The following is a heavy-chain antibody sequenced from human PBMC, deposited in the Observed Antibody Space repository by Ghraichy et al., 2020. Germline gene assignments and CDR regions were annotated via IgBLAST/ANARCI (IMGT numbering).Heavy chain of an antibody. J-gene: IGHJ4*02. CDR1: GFTFRSSW. D-gene: IGHD3-3*01. CDR2: IKPDGSEK. CDR3: ARDFFWSGYYPYFDY. V-gene: IGHV3-7*01. Sequence: GSLRLSFAASGFTFRSSWLSWVRQAPGKGLEWVANIKPDGSEKYYVDSVKGRFTITRDNANNLLYLQLNSLRAEDTAVYYCARDFFWSGYYPYFDYWGQGTLVTVSS.